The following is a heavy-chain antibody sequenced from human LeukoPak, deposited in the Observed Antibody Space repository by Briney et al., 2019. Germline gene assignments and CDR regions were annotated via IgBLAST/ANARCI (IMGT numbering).Heavy chain of an antibody. CDR3: AKEAMVRGVIMGMWFDP. CDR1: GFTFSSYA. V-gene: IGHV3-23*01. CDR2: ISGSGGST. J-gene: IGHJ5*02. D-gene: IGHD3-10*01. Sequence: GGSLRLSCAASGFTFSSYAMSWVRQAPGKGLEWVSAISGSGGSTYYADSVKGRFTISRDNSKNTLYLQMNSLRAEDTAVYYCAKEAMVRGVIMGMWFDPWGQGTLVTVSS.